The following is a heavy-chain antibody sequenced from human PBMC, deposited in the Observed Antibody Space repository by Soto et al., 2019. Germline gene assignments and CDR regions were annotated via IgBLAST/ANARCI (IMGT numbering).Heavy chain of an antibody. D-gene: IGHD3-10*01. CDR3: ARVFGFGGMDV. CDR1: GGSISSGGYY. J-gene: IGHJ6*02. Sequence: SETLSLTCTVSGGSISSGGYYWSWIRQHPGKGLEWIGYIYYSGSTYYNPSLKSRVTISVDTSKNQFSLKLSSVTAADTAVYFCARVFGFGGMDVWGQGTTVPVSS. CDR2: IYYSGST. V-gene: IGHV4-31*03.